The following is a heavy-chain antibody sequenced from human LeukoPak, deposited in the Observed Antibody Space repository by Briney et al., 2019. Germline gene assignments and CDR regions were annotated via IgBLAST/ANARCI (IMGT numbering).Heavy chain of an antibody. CDR1: GLTFSDYY. CDR3: ARVMGNYATDY. V-gene: IGHV3-11*04. J-gene: IGHJ4*02. D-gene: IGHD1-7*01. Sequence: GGSLRLSCAASGLTFSDYYMGSIRQAPGKGLELVPYISRGDNTIYYEDSVKGRFTMPRDNAKNSLYLQMNSLRAEDTAVYYCARVMGNYATDYWGQGTLVTVSS. CDR2: ISRGDNTI.